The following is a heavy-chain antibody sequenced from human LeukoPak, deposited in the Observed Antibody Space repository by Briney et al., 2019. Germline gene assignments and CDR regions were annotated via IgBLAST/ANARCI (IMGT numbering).Heavy chain of an antibody. CDR1: GFTFSIYV. D-gene: IGHD4-17*01. J-gene: IGHJ4*02. V-gene: IGHV3-23*01. CDR2: LSGRGGNS. CDR3: ARDNASGDYVSYFDY. Sequence: GGSLRLSCAASGFTFSIYVMSWVRQAPGKGLEWVSTLSGRGGNSYYADSVKGRFTISRDNSKNMLYLQMNSLRAEDTAVYYCARDNASGDYVSYFDYWGQGTLVTVSS.